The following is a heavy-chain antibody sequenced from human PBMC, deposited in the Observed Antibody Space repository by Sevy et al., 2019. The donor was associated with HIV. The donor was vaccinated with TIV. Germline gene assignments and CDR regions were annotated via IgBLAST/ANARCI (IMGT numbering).Heavy chain of an antibody. J-gene: IGHJ4*02. D-gene: IGHD3-10*01. V-gene: IGHV4-61*02. Sequence: SETLSLTFTVSGGSISSGTYYWSWIRQPAGKGLEWIGRIYTSGITNYNPSLKSRVTISLDTSKNQFSLNLRSVTAADTAVYYCARYYYGSGKYYFDYWGQGTLVTVSS. CDR3: ARYYYGSGKYYFDY. CDR1: GGSISSGTYY. CDR2: IYTSGIT.